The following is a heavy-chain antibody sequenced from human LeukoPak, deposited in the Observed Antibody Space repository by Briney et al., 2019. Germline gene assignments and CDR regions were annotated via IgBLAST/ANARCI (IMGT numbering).Heavy chain of an antibody. CDR1: GYTFTDYY. Sequence: ASVKVSCKTSGYTFTDYYIHWVRQAPGQGLEWIGWINPNSGSTNYAQNFQGRVTVTGDTSINTAYMEVSRLRSDDTAVYYCARSSAWSHNWFDPWGQGTLVTASS. J-gene: IGHJ5*02. CDR2: INPNSGST. D-gene: IGHD6-19*01. CDR3: ARSSAWSHNWFDP. V-gene: IGHV1-2*02.